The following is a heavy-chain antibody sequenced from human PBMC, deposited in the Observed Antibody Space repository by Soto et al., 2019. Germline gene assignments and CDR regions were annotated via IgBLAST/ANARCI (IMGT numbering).Heavy chain of an antibody. CDR2: MNRHGDST. V-gene: IGHV3-20*04. CDR1: GFGFDEYG. D-gene: IGHD4-17*01. CDR3: ARDHRLGYEYGDYGDC. Sequence: EVYLVESGGGVVRPGGSLRLSCAASGFGFDEYGMSWVRQGPGKGLEGVSGMNRHGDSTGYADSVKGRFTISRDNAKNSVYLQMNGLRAEETAFYYCARDHRLGYEYGDYGDCWGQGTLVTVSS. J-gene: IGHJ4*02.